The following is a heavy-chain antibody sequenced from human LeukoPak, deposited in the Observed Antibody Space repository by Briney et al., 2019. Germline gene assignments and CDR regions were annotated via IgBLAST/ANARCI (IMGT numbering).Heavy chain of an antibody. V-gene: IGHV4-34*01. D-gene: IGHD2-15*01. CDR3: ARGGNCSGGSCYSFNYMDV. Sequence: SETLSLTCAVYGGSFSGYYWSWIRQPPGKGLEWIGEINHSGSTNYNPSLKSRVTISVDTSKNQFSLKLSSVTAAETAVYYCARGGNCSGGSCYSFNYMDVWGKGTTVTVSS. J-gene: IGHJ6*03. CDR1: GGSFSGYY. CDR2: INHSGST.